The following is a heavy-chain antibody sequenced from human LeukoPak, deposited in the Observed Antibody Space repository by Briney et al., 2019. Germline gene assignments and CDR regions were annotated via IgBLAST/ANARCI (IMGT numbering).Heavy chain of an antibody. CDR3: ARNMTTSGPIYIEDAFDI. CDR1: GYTFTSYG. J-gene: IGHJ3*02. V-gene: IGHV1-18*01. D-gene: IGHD4-17*01. Sequence: ASVKVSCKASGYTFTSYGISWVRQAPGQGLEWIGWIGANNGKTKYAHNLQGRVAMTTDTSVSTAYMELRSLRSDDTAVYYCARNMTTSGPIYIEDAFDIRGQGTMVGDSS. CDR2: IGANNGKT.